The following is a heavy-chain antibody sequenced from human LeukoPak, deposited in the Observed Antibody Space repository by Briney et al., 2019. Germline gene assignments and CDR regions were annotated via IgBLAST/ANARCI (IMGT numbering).Heavy chain of an antibody. CDR1: GYTFTSYY. J-gene: IGHJ6*03. CDR2: INPSGGST. CDR3: ARSSYYYYYMDV. Sequence: GASVKVSCKASGYTFTSYYMHWVRQAPGQGLEWMGIINPSGGSTSYAQKFQGRVTMTRDMSTSAVYMELSSLRSEDTAVYYCARSSYYYYYMDVWGKGTTVTVSS. V-gene: IGHV1-46*01.